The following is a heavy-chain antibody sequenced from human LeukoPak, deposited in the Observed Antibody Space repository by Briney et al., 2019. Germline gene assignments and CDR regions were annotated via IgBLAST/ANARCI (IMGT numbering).Heavy chain of an antibody. V-gene: IGHV4-39*01. D-gene: IGHD2-2*01. J-gene: IGHJ5*02. CDR3: ARRLTQYDCFDP. CDR2: IYDSGST. CDR1: GGSIRSSYYY. Sequence: SETLSLTCTVSGGSIRSSYYYWGWIRQPPGKGLEWIGSIYDSGSTYYNPSLKSRVTISVDTSKNQFSLHLNSVTPEDTAVYYCARRLTQYDCFDPWGQGILVTVSS.